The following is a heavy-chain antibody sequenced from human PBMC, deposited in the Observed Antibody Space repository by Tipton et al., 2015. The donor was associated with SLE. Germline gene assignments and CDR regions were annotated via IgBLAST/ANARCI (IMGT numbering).Heavy chain of an antibody. V-gene: IGHV3-74*01. CDR3: ARVRLRPRNFDY. CDR2: INSDGSST. Sequence: GSLRLSCAASGFTFSTYWMHWVRQAPGKGLVWVSRINSDGSSTSYADSVKGRFTISRDNAKNTLYLQMNSLRAEDTAVYYCARVRLRPRNFDYWGQGTLVTVSS. CDR1: GFTFSTYW. D-gene: IGHD4-17*01. J-gene: IGHJ4*02.